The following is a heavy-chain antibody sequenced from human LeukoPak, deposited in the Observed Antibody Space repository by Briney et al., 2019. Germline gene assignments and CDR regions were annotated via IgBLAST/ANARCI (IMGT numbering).Heavy chain of an antibody. CDR3: ARDLVTVTKGFDI. CDR1: ADSFSSHY. J-gene: IGHJ3*02. Sequence: SETLSLTCAVSADSFSSHYWTWIRQPPGKGLEWIGYISYIGSTNYNPSLKSRATISIDTSKNQFSLKLTSVTAADTAVYYCARDLVTVTKGFDIWGQGTMVSVSS. V-gene: IGHV4-59*11. D-gene: IGHD4-17*01. CDR2: ISYIGST.